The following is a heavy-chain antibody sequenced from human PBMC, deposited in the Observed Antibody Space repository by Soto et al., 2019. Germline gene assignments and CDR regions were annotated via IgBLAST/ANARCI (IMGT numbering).Heavy chain of an antibody. Sequence: GGSLRLSCAASGFTFDDYAMHWVRQAPGKGLEWVSGISWNSGSIGYADSVKGRFTISRDNAKNSLYLQMNSLRAEDTALYYCAKGERAYCGGDCARYFDYWGQGTLVTVSS. CDR2: ISWNSGSI. CDR1: GFTFDDYA. CDR3: AKGERAYCGGDCARYFDY. V-gene: IGHV3-9*01. J-gene: IGHJ4*02. D-gene: IGHD2-21*01.